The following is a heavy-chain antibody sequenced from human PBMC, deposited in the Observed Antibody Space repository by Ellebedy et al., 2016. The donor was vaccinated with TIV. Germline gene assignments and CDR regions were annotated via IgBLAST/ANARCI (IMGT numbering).Heavy chain of an antibody. Sequence: GESLKISCAASGFTFSSYGMHWVRQAPGKGLEWVAVISYDGSNKYYADSVKGRFTISRDNSKNTLYLQMNSLRAEDTAVYYCAKAVRRGYVDYWGQGTLVTVSS. CDR3: AKAVRRGYVDY. V-gene: IGHV3-30*18. CDR1: GFTFSSYG. D-gene: IGHD4-17*01. CDR2: ISYDGSNK. J-gene: IGHJ4*02.